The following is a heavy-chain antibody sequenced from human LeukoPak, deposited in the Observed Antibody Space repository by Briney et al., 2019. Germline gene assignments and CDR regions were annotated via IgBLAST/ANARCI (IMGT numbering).Heavy chain of an antibody. CDR3: AKIPARYCSSTSCYGDSRLDAFDI. J-gene: IGHJ3*02. V-gene: IGHV3-23*01. D-gene: IGHD2-2*01. CDR2: ISGSGGST. Sequence: GGSLRLSCAASGLTFSSYAMSWVRQAPGKGLEWVSAISGSGGSTYYADSVKGRFTISRDNSKNTLYLQMNSLRAEDTAVYYCAKIPARYCSSTSCYGDSRLDAFDIWGQGTMVTVSS. CDR1: GLTFSSYA.